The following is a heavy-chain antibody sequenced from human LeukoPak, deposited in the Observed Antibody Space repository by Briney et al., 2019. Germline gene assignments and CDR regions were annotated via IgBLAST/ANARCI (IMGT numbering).Heavy chain of an antibody. CDR2: IYYSGST. V-gene: IGHV4-59*01. Sequence: SETLSLTCTVSGGSISSYYWSWIRQPPGKGLEWIGYIYYSGSTNYNPSPKSRVTISVDTSKNQFSLKLSSVTAADTAVYYCARGGTAMVNFDYWGQGTLVTVSS. D-gene: IGHD5-18*01. CDR1: GGSISSYY. J-gene: IGHJ4*02. CDR3: ARGGTAMVNFDY.